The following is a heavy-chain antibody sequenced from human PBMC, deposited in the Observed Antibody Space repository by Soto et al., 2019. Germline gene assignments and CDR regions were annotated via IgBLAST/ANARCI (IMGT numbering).Heavy chain of an antibody. J-gene: IGHJ6*01. CDR1: DLSFRWYW. V-gene: IGHV3-74*03. D-gene: IGHD3-9*01. Sequence: WGALLVPCDACDLSFRWYWMPSVRQAPGTGLVWVSFINSDGASPTYVASVNGRFPISRDKSKNTVYLQMNSLRAEDTAIYYRSSYDFLTGNHLPYAWGQGTMVTVSS. CDR2: INSDGASP. CDR3: SSYDFLTGNHLPYA.